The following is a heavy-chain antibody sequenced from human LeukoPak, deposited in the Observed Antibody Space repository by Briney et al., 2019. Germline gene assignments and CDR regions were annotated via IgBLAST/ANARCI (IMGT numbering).Heavy chain of an antibody. D-gene: IGHD5-12*01. J-gene: IGHJ4*02. CDR2: ISSSSSTI. CDR1: GFTFSIYS. V-gene: IGHV3-48*01. CDR3: ARDVRYSGYDALDY. Sequence: GGSLRLSCAASGFTFSIYSMNWVRQAPGKGLEWVSYISSSSSTIYYADSVKGRFTISRDNAKNSLYLQMNSLRAEDTAVYYCARDVRYSGYDALDYWGQGTLVTVSS.